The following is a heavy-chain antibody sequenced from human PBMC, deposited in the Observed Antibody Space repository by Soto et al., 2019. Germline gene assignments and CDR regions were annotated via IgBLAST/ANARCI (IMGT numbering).Heavy chain of an antibody. V-gene: IGHV3-7*03. J-gene: IGHJ4*02. CDR1: GFTFSSYW. Sequence: DVHLVESGGGLVQPGGSLRLSCAASGFTFSSYWMSWVRQAPGKGLEWVANIKQDGSENYYVDSVRGRFTISRDNAKNSLYLQMNSLRAEDTAVYYCVIDFEGSYGYGPFDYWGQGTLVTVSS. CDR2: IKQDGSEN. CDR3: VIDFEGSYGYGPFDY. D-gene: IGHD5-18*01.